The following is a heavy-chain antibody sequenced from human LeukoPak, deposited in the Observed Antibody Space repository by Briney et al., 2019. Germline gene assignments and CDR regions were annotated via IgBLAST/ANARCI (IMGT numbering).Heavy chain of an antibody. J-gene: IGHJ3*02. CDR1: GFTFSSHS. D-gene: IGHD3-22*01. V-gene: IGHV3-48*01. Sequence: GGSLRLSCAASGFTFSSHSMNWVRQAPGKGLEWVSYISSSSSTIYYADSVKGRFTISRDNAKNSLYLQMNSLRAEDTAVYYCARVGDSSGYYLAAFDIWGQGTMVTVSS. CDR3: ARVGDSSGYYLAAFDI. CDR2: ISSSSSTI.